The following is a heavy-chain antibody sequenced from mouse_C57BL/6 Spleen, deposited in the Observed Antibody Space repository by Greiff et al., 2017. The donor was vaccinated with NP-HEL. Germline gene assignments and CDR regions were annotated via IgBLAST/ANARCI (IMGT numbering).Heavy chain of an antibody. V-gene: IGHV1-50*01. J-gene: IGHJ2*01. CDR3: ARQGYFDY. CDR1: GYTFTSYW. CDR2: IDPSDSYT. Sequence: QVQLQQPGAELVKPGASVKLSCKASGYTFTSYWMQWVKQRPGQGLEWIGEIDPSDSYTNYNQKFKGKATLTVDTSSSTAYMQLSSLTSEGSAVYYCARQGYFDYWGQGTTLTVSS.